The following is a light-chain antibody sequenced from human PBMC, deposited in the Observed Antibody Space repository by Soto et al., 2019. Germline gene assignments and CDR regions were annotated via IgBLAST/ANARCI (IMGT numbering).Light chain of an antibody. CDR3: QHYNGYLLT. V-gene: IGKV1-5*01. CDR1: QSIRRW. Sequence: DIQMTHSPSTLSASLVDRVTITCRASQSIRRWLAWYQQKPGKAPKLLIYDASTLETGVPSRFSGSGSGTEFTLTINSLQPDDFATYYCQHYNGYLLTFGGGTKVDI. J-gene: IGKJ4*01. CDR2: DAS.